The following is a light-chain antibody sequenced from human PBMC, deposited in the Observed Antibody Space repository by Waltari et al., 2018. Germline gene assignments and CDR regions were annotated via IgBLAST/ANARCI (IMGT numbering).Light chain of an antibody. Sequence: DIQMTQSPSSLSASVGDRVTLTCRASQGISNYLAWYQQKPGKVPKLLIKAASTLKSGVPSRFSGSGSGTEFTLTISSLQPEDFATYYCQNYDSAPLTFGPGTKVDIK. J-gene: IGKJ3*01. V-gene: IGKV1-27*01. CDR2: AAS. CDR1: QGISNY. CDR3: QNYDSAPLT.